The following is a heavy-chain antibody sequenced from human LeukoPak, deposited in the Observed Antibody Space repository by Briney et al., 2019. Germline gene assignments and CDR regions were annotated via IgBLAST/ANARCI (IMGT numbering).Heavy chain of an antibody. Sequence: SGGSLRLSCAASGFTFSSYGMHWVRQAPGKGLEWVAVILSDGSKEFYTDSVKGRFTISRDNSKNTLYLQMNSLRAEDTAVYYCARDIVVVPAAFDYWGQGTLVTVSS. CDR3: ARDIVVVPAAFDY. J-gene: IGHJ4*02. D-gene: IGHD2-2*01. CDR1: GFTFSSYG. CDR2: ILSDGSKE. V-gene: IGHV3-33*01.